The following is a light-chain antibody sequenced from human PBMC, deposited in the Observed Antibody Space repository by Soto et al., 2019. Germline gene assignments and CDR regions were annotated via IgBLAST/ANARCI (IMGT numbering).Light chain of an antibody. J-gene: IGLJ3*02. Sequence: QSVLTQPPSASGSPGQSVTISCTGTSSDVGGYDFVSWYQQHPGKAPKLMIYEVTKRPSEVPDRFSGSKSGNTASLTVSGPQAEVGVNYSCTSYAGRNNLGVLGGGTNLTAL. V-gene: IGLV2-8*01. CDR1: SSDVGGYDF. CDR2: EVT. CDR3: TSYAGRNNLGV.